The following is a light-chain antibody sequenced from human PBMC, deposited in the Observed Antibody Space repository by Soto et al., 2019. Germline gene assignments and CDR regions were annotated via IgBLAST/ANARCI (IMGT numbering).Light chain of an antibody. V-gene: IGLV2-8*01. Sequence: QSALTQPPSASGSPGQSGTISCTGTTSDIGAYNYVSWYQQRPGKAPKLIIYEVTRRPSGVPDRIFGSKSYTTASLTVSGLQAENAADYYCSSFAGTNSFVFGPGTKLTVL. CDR3: SSFAGTNSFV. CDR2: EVT. J-gene: IGLJ1*01. CDR1: TSDIGAYNY.